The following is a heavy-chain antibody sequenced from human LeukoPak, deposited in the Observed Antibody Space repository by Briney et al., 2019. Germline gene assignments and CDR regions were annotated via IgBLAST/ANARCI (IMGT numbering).Heavy chain of an antibody. CDR3: ALWFGELSGWFDP. Sequence: SETPSLTCTVSGGSISSYYWSWIRQPPGKGLEWIGYIYHSGSTNYNPSLKSRVTISVDTSKNQFSLKLSSVTAADTAVYYCALWFGELSGWFDPWGQGTLVTVSS. CDR1: GGSISSYY. D-gene: IGHD3-10*01. J-gene: IGHJ5*02. CDR2: IYHSGST. V-gene: IGHV4-59*08.